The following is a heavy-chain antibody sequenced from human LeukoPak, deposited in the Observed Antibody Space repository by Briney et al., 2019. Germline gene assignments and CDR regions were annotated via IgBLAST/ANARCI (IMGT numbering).Heavy chain of an antibody. CDR3: AKTEAAGSRFED. CDR1: GGSFSGYY. V-gene: IGHV3-23*01. D-gene: IGHD6-13*01. Sequence: PSETLSLTCAVYGGSFSGYYWSWVRQAPGKGLEWVSAISGSGGSTYYADSVKGRFTISRDNSKNTLYLQMNSLRAEDTAVYYCAKTEAAGSRFEDWGQGTLVTVSS. CDR2: ISGSGGST. J-gene: IGHJ4*02.